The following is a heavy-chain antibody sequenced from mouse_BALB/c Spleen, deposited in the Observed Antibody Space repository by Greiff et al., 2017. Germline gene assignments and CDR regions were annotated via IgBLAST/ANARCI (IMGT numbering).Heavy chain of an antibody. Sequence: EVKLQESGTVLARPGASVKMSCKASGYTFTSYWMHWVKQRPGQGLEWIGAIYPGNSDTSYNQKFKGKAKLTAVTSTRTAYMELSSLTNEDSAVYYCTRFRLLGYFDYWGQGTTLTVSS. CDR1: GYTFTSYW. D-gene: IGHD4-1*01. CDR3: TRFRLLGYFDY. CDR2: IYPGNSDT. J-gene: IGHJ2*01. V-gene: IGHV1-5*01.